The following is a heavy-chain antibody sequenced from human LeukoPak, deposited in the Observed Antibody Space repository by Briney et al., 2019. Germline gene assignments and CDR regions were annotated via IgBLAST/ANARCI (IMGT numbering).Heavy chain of an antibody. D-gene: IGHD6-13*01. V-gene: IGHV3-48*03. CDR3: AGLFFIAAAGDLDY. CDR2: ISSSGSTI. Sequence: PGGSLRLSCAASGFTFSSYEMTWVRQAPGKGLEWVSYISSSGSTIYYADSVKGRFTISRDNAKNSLYLQMNSLRAEDTAVYYCAGLFFIAAAGDLDYWGQGTLVTVSS. J-gene: IGHJ4*02. CDR1: GFTFSSYE.